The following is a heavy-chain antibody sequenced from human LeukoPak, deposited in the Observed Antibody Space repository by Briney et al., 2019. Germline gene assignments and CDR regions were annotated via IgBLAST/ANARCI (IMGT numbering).Heavy chain of an antibody. CDR2: IYIGGST. CDR1: GFIVSSTY. V-gene: IGHV3-53*01. Sequence: GGSLRLSCAASGFIVSSTYMSWVRQAPGKGLEWVSVIYIGGSTYYAASVKGRFTISRDNSKNTLYLQMNSLRAEDTAVYYCARDNYGGNLDYWGQGTRVTVSS. J-gene: IGHJ4*02. D-gene: IGHD4-23*01. CDR3: ARDNYGGNLDY.